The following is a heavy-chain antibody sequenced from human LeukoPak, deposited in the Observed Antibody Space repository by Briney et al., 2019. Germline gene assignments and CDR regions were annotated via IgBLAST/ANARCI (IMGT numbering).Heavy chain of an antibody. Sequence: SVKVSCKASGGTFSSHAIAWVRQAPGQGPEWMGGIIPISGTANYAQKFQGRVTITTDESTSTAYMELSSLTSDDTAVYYCARGLQYQLLKALGYYYMDAWGEGTTVTVSS. J-gene: IGHJ6*03. V-gene: IGHV1-69*05. CDR3: ARGLQYQLLKALGYYYMDA. CDR1: GGTFSSHA. D-gene: IGHD2-2*01. CDR2: IIPISGTA.